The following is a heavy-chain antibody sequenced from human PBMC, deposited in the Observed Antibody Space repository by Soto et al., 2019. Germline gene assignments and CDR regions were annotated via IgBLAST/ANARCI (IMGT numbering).Heavy chain of an antibody. J-gene: IGHJ4*02. V-gene: IGHV3-23*01. Sequence: EVQVLESGGGLVQPGGSLRLSCAASGFTFSSNAVSWVRQAPGKGLEWVSGISANGDSTYYTDSVKGRFTISRDNSKNTLYLQMNGLTLDATAMYYCTGAWFWGQGTRVTVSS. CDR3: TGAWF. D-gene: IGHD3-10*01. CDR1: GFTFSSNA. CDR2: ISANGDST.